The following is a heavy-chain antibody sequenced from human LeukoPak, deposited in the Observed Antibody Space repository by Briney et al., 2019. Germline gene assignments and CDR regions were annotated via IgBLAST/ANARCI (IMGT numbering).Heavy chain of an antibody. V-gene: IGHV3-21*01. Sequence: GGSLRLSCAASGFTFSRYSMNWVRQAPGKGLEWVSSIRSSSSYIYYTDSVKGRFTISRDNAKNSLYLQMNSLRAEDTAVYYCARGPPLDYYAITWFDPWGQGTLVTVSS. CDR1: GFTFSRYS. D-gene: IGHD3-10*01. CDR3: ARGPPLDYYAITWFDP. CDR2: IRSSSSYI. J-gene: IGHJ5*02.